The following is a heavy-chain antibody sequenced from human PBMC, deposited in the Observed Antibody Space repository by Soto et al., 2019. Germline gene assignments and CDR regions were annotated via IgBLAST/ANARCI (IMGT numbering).Heavy chain of an antibody. CDR3: ARDPKNVRPHRGYGYYYYYGMDV. D-gene: IGHD5-12*01. V-gene: IGHV1-69*12. CDR1: GGTFSSYA. J-gene: IGHJ6*02. Sequence: QVQLVQSGAEVKKPGSSVNVSCKASGGTFSSYAISWVRQAPGQGLEWMGGIIPIFGTANYAQKFQGRVTIIADESTSTDYMALRSMRSEDTAVYYCARDPKNVRPHRGYGYYYYYGMDVWGQGPTVTVSS. CDR2: IIPIFGTA.